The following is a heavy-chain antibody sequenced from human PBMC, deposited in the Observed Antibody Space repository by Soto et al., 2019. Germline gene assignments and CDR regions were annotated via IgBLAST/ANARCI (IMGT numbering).Heavy chain of an antibody. V-gene: IGHV3-23*01. Sequence: PVGSLRLSCAASGFTFSSYAMSWVRQATGKGLEWVSAISGSGGSTYYADSVKGRFTISRDNSKNTLYLQMNSLRAEDTAVYYCAKDLEAMEWLKTPFDYWGQGTLVTVSS. CDR3: AKDLEAMEWLKTPFDY. D-gene: IGHD3-3*01. J-gene: IGHJ4*02. CDR2: ISGSGGST. CDR1: GFTFSSYA.